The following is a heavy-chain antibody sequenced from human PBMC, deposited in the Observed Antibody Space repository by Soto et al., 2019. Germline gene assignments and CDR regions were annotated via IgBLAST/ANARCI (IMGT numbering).Heavy chain of an antibody. CDR2: IYYSGST. D-gene: IGHD3-16*01. V-gene: IGHV4-59*01. CDR3: ARGGGYYGMDV. CDR1: GGSISSYY. Sequence: SETLSLTCTVSGGSISSYYLSWIRQPPGKGLEWIGYIYYSGSTNYNPSLKSRVTISVDTSKNQFSLKLSSVTAADTAVYYCARGGGYYGMDVWGQGTTVTVYS. J-gene: IGHJ6*02.